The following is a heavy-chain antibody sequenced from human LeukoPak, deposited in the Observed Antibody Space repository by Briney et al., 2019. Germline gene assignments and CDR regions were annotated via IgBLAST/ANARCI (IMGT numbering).Heavy chain of an antibody. CDR2: IYYSGST. Sequence: SETLSLTCTVSGGSISSSSYYWGWIRQPPGKGLEWIGSIYYSGSTYYNPSLKSRVTISVDTSKNQFSLKLSSVTAADTAVYYCARKGYCSGGSCYSFGQFDYWGQGTLVTVSS. J-gene: IGHJ4*02. CDR1: GGSISSSSYY. D-gene: IGHD2-15*01. CDR3: ARKGYCSGGSCYSFGQFDY. V-gene: IGHV4-39*07.